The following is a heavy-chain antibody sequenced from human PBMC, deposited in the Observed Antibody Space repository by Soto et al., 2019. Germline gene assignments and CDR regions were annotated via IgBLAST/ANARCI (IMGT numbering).Heavy chain of an antibody. V-gene: IGHV4-30-2*01. D-gene: IGHD6-13*01. CDR1: GGSISSGGYS. J-gene: IGHJ6*02. CDR3: ARARRGSSWGRGDYGMDV. CDR2: IYHSGST. Sequence: QLQLQESGSGLVKPSQTLSLTCAVSGGSISSGGYSWSWIRQPPGQGLEWIGYIYHSGSTYYNPSLKSRVTISVDRSKNQFSLKLSSVTAADTAVYYCARARRGSSWGRGDYGMDVWGQGTTVTVSS.